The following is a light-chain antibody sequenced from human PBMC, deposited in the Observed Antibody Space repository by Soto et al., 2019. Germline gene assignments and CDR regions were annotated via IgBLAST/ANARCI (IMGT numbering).Light chain of an antibody. CDR2: DTS. J-gene: IGKJ1*01. V-gene: IGKV3-20*01. CDR3: QQYGTSPQT. Sequence: EIVLTQSPGTLSLSPGERATLSCRASQSVTSNYLAWYQQKPGQAPGLLIYDTSTRASGVPDRFSGSGSGTEFTLTISRLEHEDFEVYYCQQYGTSPQTLGQGTKVDIK. CDR1: QSVTSNY.